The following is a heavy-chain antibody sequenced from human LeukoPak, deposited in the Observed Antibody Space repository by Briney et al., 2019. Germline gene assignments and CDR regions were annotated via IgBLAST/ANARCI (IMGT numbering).Heavy chain of an antibody. V-gene: IGHV3-33*01. CDR3: AREGHIVVVTAIYFDY. D-gene: IGHD2-21*02. CDR2: IWYDGSNK. J-gene: IGHJ4*02. CDR1: GFTFSSYG. Sequence: GRSLRLSCAASGFTFSSYGMHWVRQAPGKGLEGVAVIWYDGSNKYYADSVKGRFTISRDNSKNTLYLQMNSLRAEDTAVYYCAREGHIVVVTAIYFDYWGQGTLVTVSS.